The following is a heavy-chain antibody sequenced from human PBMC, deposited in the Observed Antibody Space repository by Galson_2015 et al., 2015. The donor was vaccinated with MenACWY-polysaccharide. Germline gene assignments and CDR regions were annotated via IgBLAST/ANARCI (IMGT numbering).Heavy chain of an antibody. D-gene: IGHD5-24*01. J-gene: IGHJ6*02. CDR2: VYNSGST. V-gene: IGHV4-39*01. CDR1: GGSIRSSNYY. Sequence: SETLSLTCTVQGGSIRSSNYYWGWIRQPPGNGLEWIGSVYNSGSTYYNLPLLSRVTISVDTPKDLFSMRLTSVTAADTAVYYCASGTTIRRDYDYNAMDVWGQGTTVTVSS. CDR3: ASGTTIRRDYDYNAMDV.